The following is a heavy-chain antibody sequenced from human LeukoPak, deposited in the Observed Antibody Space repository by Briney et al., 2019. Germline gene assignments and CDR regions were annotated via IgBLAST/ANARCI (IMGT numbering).Heavy chain of an antibody. CDR3: RSVSRTGYNGVVS. D-gene: IGHD5-24*01. J-gene: IGHJ5*02. CDR1: GYTFTHYY. V-gene: IGHV1-2*02. Sequence: ASVKVSCKASGYTFTHYYLHGLQQAPGQGLAWMGWINPNSGGTNYAQKFQGRVTMTRDTSISTAYMELSRLRSDDTAVNSWRSVSRTGYNGVVSWGQGTLVTVSS. CDR2: INPNSGGT.